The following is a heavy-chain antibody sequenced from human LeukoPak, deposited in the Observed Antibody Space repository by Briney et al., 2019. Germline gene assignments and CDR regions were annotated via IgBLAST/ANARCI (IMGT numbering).Heavy chain of an antibody. CDR2: ISSGGSTI. CDR1: GFTFRSYE. V-gene: IGHV3-48*03. Sequence: GGSLRLSCAASGFTFRSYETNWVRQAPGKGLEWVSYISSGGSTIYYADSVKGRFTISRDNAKNSLFLQMNSLRAEDTAVYYCARDLESWGQGTLVTVS. CDR3: ARDLES. J-gene: IGHJ4*02.